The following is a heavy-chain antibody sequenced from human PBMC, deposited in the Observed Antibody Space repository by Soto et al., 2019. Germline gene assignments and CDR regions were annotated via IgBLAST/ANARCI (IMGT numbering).Heavy chain of an antibody. CDR2: IYYSGST. CDR3: ARSYDSSGYYLDY. V-gene: IGHV4-61*01. Sequence: PSETLSLTCTVSGGSVSSGSYYWSWIRQPPGKGLEWIGYIYYSGSTNYNPSLKSRVTISVDTSKNQFSLKLSSVTAADTAVYYCARSYDSSGYYLDYWGQGTLVTVSS. D-gene: IGHD3-22*01. CDR1: GGSVSSGSYY. J-gene: IGHJ4*02.